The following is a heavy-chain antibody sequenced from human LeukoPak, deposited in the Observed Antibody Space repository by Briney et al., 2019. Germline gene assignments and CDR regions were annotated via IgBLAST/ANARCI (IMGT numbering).Heavy chain of an antibody. J-gene: IGHJ6*02. CDR1: GGSISSYY. D-gene: IGHD3-10*01. CDR3: ARDGVINLQTDYYYYGMDV. Sequence: SETLSLTCTVSGGSISSYYWSWIRQPPEKGLEWIGYIYYSGSTNYNPSLKSRVTISIDTSKNQFSLKLSSVTAADTAVYYCARDGVINLQTDYYYYGMDVWGQGTTVTVSS. CDR2: IYYSGST. V-gene: IGHV4-59*01.